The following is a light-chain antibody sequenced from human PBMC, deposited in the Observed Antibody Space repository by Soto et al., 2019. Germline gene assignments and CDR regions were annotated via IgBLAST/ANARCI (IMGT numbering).Light chain of an antibody. CDR2: GAS. CDR1: QSVSNSY. V-gene: IGKV3-20*01. J-gene: IGKJ3*01. Sequence: EIVLTQSPGTLSLSPGERATLSCRASQSVSNSYLAWYQQKPGQAPRLLIYGASSRATGIPDRFSGSGSGTDFTLTITRLEPEDFAVYYCQQYGNSPFTFGPGTKVDI. CDR3: QQYGNSPFT.